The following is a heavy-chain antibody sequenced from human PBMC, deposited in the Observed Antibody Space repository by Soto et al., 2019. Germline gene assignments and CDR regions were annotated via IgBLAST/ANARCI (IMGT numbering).Heavy chain of an antibody. CDR2: IVVYSGQT. V-gene: IGHV1-58*02. J-gene: IGHJ6*02. D-gene: IGHD2-21*02. CDR3: SSDRPDTAIGLFV. CDR1: GFDFISSG. Sequence: QMQLVQSGPEVKKPGTSVKVSCRASGFDFISSGIQWVRQARGQRLEWIGWIVVYSGQTHYEQKFQDRVTITRDTSTGTAYIEMTSLSSEDTAVYYCSSDRPDTAIGLFVWGQGTRVTVSS.